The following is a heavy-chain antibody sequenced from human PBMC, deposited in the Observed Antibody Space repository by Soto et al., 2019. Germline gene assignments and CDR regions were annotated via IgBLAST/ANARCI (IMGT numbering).Heavy chain of an antibody. J-gene: IGHJ4*02. CDR1: GFSFRNYA. CDR3: ANGRATYGLLTHDY. CDR2: LTGSSSNI. D-gene: IGHD3-10*01. V-gene: IGHV3-23*01. Sequence: GALRLSCAASGFSFRNYAMSWVRQAPGKGLEWISTLTGSSSNIYYADSVKGRFAISRDNSRNTLYLQMNSLTAEDTAVYYCANGRATYGLLTHDYWGQGTLVTVSS.